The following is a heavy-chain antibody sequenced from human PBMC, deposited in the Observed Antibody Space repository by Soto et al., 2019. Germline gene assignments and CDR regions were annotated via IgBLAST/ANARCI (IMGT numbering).Heavy chain of an antibody. CDR3: TTNIVLMVYAMDGMDV. Sequence: GGSLRLSCAASGFTFSNAWMNWVRQAPGKGLEWVGRIKSKTDGGTTDYAAPVKGRFTISRDDSKNTLYLQMNSLKTEDTAVYYCTTNIVLMVYAMDGMDVWGQGTTVTVSS. CDR2: IKSKTDGGTT. V-gene: IGHV3-15*07. J-gene: IGHJ6*02. D-gene: IGHD2-8*01. CDR1: GFTFSNAW.